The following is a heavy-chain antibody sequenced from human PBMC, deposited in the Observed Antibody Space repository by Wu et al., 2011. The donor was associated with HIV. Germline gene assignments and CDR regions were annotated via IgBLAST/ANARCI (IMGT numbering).Heavy chain of an antibody. J-gene: IGHJ3*01. CDR2: IDPNSGDT. CDR1: GYTFTGHY. Sequence: QVQLVQSGAEVKKPGASVRVSCKAFGYTFTGHYVHWVRHAPGQGLEWMGWIDPNSGDTRSLQKFQGRVTMTRDASINTAYMELSRLTSDDTAVYFCASYGYCSSTTDKRGXFDVWGQGTMVTVSS. V-gene: IGHV1-2*02. CDR3: ASYGYCSSTTDKRGXFDV. D-gene: IGHD2-2*03.